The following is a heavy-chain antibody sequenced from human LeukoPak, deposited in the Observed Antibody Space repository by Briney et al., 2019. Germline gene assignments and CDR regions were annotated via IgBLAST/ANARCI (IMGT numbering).Heavy chain of an antibody. CDR2: INHSGST. Sequence: PSETLFLTCAVYGGSFSDYYWSWIRQPPGKGLEWIGEINHSGSTNYNPSLKSRVTISVDTSKNQFSLKLSSLTAADTAVYYCARAVEEEMATRYYFDYWGQGTLVTVSS. CDR3: ARAVEEEMATRYYFDY. D-gene: IGHD5-12*01. V-gene: IGHV4-34*01. J-gene: IGHJ4*02. CDR1: GGSFSDYY.